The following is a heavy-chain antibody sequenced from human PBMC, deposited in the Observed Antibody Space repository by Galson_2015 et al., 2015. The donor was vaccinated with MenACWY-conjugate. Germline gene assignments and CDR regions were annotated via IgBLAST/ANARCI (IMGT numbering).Heavy chain of an antibody. CDR1: GFTFRKYW. CDR3: ARGHYGMDV. V-gene: IGHV3-7*03. Sequence: SLRLSCAASGFTFRKYWMTWVRQAPGKGLEWVASIKKDGSEKYYVDSVKGRFTISRDNAKNSMYLEMNSLRVEDTAEYSCARGHYGMDVWGQGTTVAVSS. J-gene: IGHJ6*02. CDR2: IKKDGSEK.